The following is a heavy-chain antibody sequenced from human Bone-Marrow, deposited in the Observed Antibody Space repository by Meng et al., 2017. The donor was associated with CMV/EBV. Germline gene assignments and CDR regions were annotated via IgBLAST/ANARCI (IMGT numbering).Heavy chain of an antibody. V-gene: IGHV3-23*01. J-gene: IGHJ4*02. CDR2: VTGSGSST. Sequence: GESLKISCVASGFTFSTHTMTWVRPTPAKGLEWVSSVTGSGSSTYYADSVKGRFTISRDNSKNTVYLQMNSLRAEDTAKYYCAKGGRSTDWSFDYWGQVTLVTVSS. CDR3: AKGGRSTDWSFDY. D-gene: IGHD3-9*01. CDR1: GFTFSTHT.